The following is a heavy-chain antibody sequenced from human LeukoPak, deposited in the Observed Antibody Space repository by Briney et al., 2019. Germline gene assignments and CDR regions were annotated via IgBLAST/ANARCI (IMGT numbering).Heavy chain of an antibody. CDR3: AREGLDCSSTSCLGEFDY. CDR1: GYTFTSYG. J-gene: IGHJ4*02. V-gene: IGHV1-18*04. Sequence: ASVKVSCKASGYTFTSYGISWVRQAPGQGLEWMGWISAYNGNTNYAQKLQGRVTMTTDTSTSTAYMELRSLRSDDTAVYYCAREGLDCSSTSCLGEFDYWGQGTLVTVSS. CDR2: ISAYNGNT. D-gene: IGHD2-2*01.